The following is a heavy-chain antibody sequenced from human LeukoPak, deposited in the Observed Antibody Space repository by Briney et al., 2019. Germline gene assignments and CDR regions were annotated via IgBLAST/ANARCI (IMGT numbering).Heavy chain of an antibody. V-gene: IGHV1-18*01. CDR2: ISAYNGNT. Sequence: ASVKVSCKASGYTFTSYGISWVRQAPGQGLEWMGWISAYNGNTNYAQKLQGRVTMTTDTSTSTAYMELRSLRSEGTAVYYCAREARNYGMDVWGQGTTVTVSS. CDR1: GYTFTSYG. CDR3: AREARNYGMDV. J-gene: IGHJ6*02.